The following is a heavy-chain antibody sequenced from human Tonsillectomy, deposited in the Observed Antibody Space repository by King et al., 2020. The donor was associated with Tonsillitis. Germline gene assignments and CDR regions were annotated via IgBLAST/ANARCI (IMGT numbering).Heavy chain of an antibody. CDR2: ISYDGSNK. Sequence: QLVQSGGGVVQPGRSLRLSCAASGFTFSSYDMYWVRQAPGKGLEWVAVISYDGSNKYYADSVTGRFTISRDNTKNKVYLQMNSLRAEDTAVYYCARDRDGYIFDYWGQGTLVTVSS. D-gene: IGHD5-24*01. CDR1: GFTFSSYD. V-gene: IGHV3-33*05. J-gene: IGHJ4*02. CDR3: ARDRDGYIFDY.